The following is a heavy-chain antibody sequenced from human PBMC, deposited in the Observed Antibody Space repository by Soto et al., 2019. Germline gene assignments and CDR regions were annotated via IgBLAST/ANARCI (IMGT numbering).Heavy chain of an antibody. CDR1: GFTFSSYS. V-gene: IGHV3-21*01. CDR3: ARMGSQRYYHHGMDV. Sequence: EVQLVESGGGLVKPGGSLRLSCAASGFTFSSYSMNWVRQAPGKGLEWVSSISSSSSYIYYAGSVKGRFTIPRDNAKNSLYLQMNSLRAEDTAGYYCARMGSQRYYHHGMDVWGQGTTVTVSS. J-gene: IGHJ6*02. D-gene: IGHD6-25*01. CDR2: ISSSSSYI.